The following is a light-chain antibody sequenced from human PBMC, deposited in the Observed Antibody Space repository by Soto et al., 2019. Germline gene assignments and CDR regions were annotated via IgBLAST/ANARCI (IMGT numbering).Light chain of an antibody. J-gene: IGKJ5*01. CDR2: DAY. Sequence: EVVLTQSPVTLSLSPGERATLSCRASQSFRGLLAWYQQKPGQAPRLLIYDAYNRATGIPPRFSGSGSGKDFPLTISSLEPEDSAVYYCQQRHKSPITFGQGTRLEIK. CDR3: QQRHKSPIT. CDR1: QSFRGL. V-gene: IGKV3-11*01.